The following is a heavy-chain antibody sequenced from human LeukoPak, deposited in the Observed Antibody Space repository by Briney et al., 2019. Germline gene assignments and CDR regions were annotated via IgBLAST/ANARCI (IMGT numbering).Heavy chain of an antibody. CDR3: ARGRYYKF. V-gene: IGHV4-34*01. J-gene: IGHJ4*02. D-gene: IGHD3-10*01. CDR1: GGSFSGHY. CDR2: INHSGST. Sequence: SETLSLTCAVYGGSFSGHYWSWIRQPPGKGLEWIGKINHSGSTNYNPSLKSRVTISVDTSKNQFSLKLSSVTAADTAVYYCARGRYYKFWGQGTLVTVSS.